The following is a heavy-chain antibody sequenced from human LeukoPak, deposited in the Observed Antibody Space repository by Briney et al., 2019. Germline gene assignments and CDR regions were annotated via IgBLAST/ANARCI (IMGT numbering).Heavy chain of an antibody. CDR1: GFTFSTYY. V-gene: IGHV3-21*01. CDR2: ITGSSSYI. D-gene: IGHD6-6*01. J-gene: IGHJ4*02. CDR3: ASGFSSSPYFDY. Sequence: GGSLRLSCAASGFTFSTYYMNWVRQAPGKGLEWVSSITGSSSYIYYTDSVKGRFTISRDNAKNSLFLQMNSLRDEDTAVYYCASGFSSSPYFDYWGQGTLVTVSS.